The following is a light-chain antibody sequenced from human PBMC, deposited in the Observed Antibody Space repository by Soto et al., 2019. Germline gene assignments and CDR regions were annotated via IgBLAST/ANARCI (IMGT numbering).Light chain of an antibody. CDR2: EVT. V-gene: IGLV2-8*01. J-gene: IGLJ2*01. CDR3: CAYAGNAVV. CDR1: SSDVGGHNY. Sequence: QSALTQPPSASGSPGQSVTISCAGTSSDVGGHNYVSWFQQHPGKAPKLMIYEVTKRPSGVPDRFSGSKSGNTASLTVSGLQAEDEADYYCCAYAGNAVVFGGGTKLTVL.